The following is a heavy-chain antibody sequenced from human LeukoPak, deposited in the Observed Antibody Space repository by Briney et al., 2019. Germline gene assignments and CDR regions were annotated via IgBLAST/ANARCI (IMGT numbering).Heavy chain of an antibody. D-gene: IGHD3-10*01. V-gene: IGHV1-46*01. J-gene: IGHJ6*03. CDR2: LNLKGGSR. Sequence: ASVKVSCKASGYTFSIYYMHWGRHAPRQGLGWVGILNLKGGSRSYAQKFQGRVTMTTDTSTSTAYMELSSLRSEDTAVYYCARGGGSGSYRPRYYYYMDVWGKGTTVTISS. CDR1: GYTFSIYY. CDR3: ARGGGSGSYRPRYYYYMDV.